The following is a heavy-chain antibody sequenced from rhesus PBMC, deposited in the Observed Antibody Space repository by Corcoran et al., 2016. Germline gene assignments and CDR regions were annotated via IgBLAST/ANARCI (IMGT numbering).Heavy chain of an antibody. CDR3: ARETMSAAATFDY. CDR1: GGSISSGYYY. CDR2: ITYSGST. V-gene: IGHV4-122*02. D-gene: IGHD6-31*01. Sequence: QVQLQESGPGLVKPSETLSLTCAVSGGSISSGYYYWSWIRQPPGKGLEWIGYITYSGSTSYNPSLYTRVTISRDTSKNQFSLKLSSVTTADTAVYYCARETMSAAATFDYWGQGVLVTVSS. J-gene: IGHJ4*01.